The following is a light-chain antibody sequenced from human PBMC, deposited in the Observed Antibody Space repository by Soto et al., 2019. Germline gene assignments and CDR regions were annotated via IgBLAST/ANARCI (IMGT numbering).Light chain of an antibody. Sequence: VMTQSPASLSVSPGESVTLSCRAIQSVASNLAWYQQKPGQAPRLLIYGTSTRATGVPARFSGSGSGTDFTLTISSLQAADFAVYHCQHYNDVPPKLTSGGGTNVDI. CDR3: QHYNDVPPKLT. CDR2: GTS. CDR1: QSVASN. J-gene: IGKJ4*01. V-gene: IGKV3-15*01.